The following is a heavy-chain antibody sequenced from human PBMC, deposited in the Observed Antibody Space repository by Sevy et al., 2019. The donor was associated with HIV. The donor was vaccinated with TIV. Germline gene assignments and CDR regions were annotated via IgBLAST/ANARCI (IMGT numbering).Heavy chain of an antibody. CDR3: AREGCTKPHDY. CDR2: LSFGCGEI. J-gene: IGHJ4*02. D-gene: IGHD2-8*01. CDR1: EFTFSKYS. V-gene: IGHV3-23*01. Sequence: GGSLRLSCAASEFTFSKYSMSWVRQPPGKGLEWVSTLSFGCGEINYADSVKGRFTISRDNSKSSVYLQMNNLRLEDTAVYYCAREGCTKPHDYWGQGTLVTVSS.